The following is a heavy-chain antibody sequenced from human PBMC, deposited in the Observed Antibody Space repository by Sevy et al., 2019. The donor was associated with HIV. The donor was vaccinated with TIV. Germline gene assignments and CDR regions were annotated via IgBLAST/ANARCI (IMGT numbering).Heavy chain of an antibody. CDR2: ISYDGFKT. Sequence: GGSVRLSCAASGFTCSTYGMHWVRQAPGKGLEWVAVISYDGFKTYYSDSMKGRFTISRDNSKNTLYLQMNSLRVEDSALYFCAKDGGWYNYAPSDYWGLATRVTVSS. J-gene: IGHJ4*02. CDR3: AKDGGWYNYAPSDY. CDR1: GFTCSTYG. D-gene: IGHD1-1*01. V-gene: IGHV3-30*18.